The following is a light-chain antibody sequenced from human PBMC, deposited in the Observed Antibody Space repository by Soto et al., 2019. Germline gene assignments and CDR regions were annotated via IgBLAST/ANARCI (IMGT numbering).Light chain of an antibody. CDR3: QQSYSALSIT. Sequence: DIQMTQSPSSLSASVGDRVTITCRARESTARHLNWYQQKPGKAPKLLIYAASSLQNGVPSRFRGGGSGTDFTLTISNLQPEDFATYYCQQSYSALSITFGQGTRLEIK. CDR1: ESTARH. CDR2: AAS. V-gene: IGKV1-39*01. J-gene: IGKJ5*01.